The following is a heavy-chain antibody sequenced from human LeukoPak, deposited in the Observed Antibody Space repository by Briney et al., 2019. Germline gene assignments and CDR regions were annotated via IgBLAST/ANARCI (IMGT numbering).Heavy chain of an antibody. J-gene: IGHJ4*02. D-gene: IGHD1-1*01. CDR3: AKAETMTQRGYFDY. V-gene: IGHV3-30*18. CDR2: VSYDGSNK. Sequence: GGSLRLSCAASGFIFSNYGMHWVRQAPGKGLEWVAVVSYDGSNKYYADSVKGRFTTSRDNSKNTLSLQMSSLRAEDTAVYYCAKAETMTQRGYFDYWGQGTLVTVSS. CDR1: GFIFSNYG.